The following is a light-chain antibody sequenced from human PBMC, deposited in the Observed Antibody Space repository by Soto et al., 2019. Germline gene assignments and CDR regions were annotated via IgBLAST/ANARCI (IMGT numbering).Light chain of an antibody. CDR3: QQYNSYSRT. CDR1: QGISSD. V-gene: IGKV1-9*01. J-gene: IGKJ1*01. CDR2: AAS. Sequence: IQLTHSPSSLSASVVYIVTITCRASQGISSDLAWYQQKPGKAPKLLIYAASTLQSAVPSRFSGSGSGTEFTLTISSLQPDDFATYYCQQYNSYSRTFGQGTKVDIK.